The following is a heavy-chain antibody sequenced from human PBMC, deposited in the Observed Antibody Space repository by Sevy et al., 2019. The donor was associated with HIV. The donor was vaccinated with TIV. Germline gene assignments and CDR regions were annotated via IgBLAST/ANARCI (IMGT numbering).Heavy chain of an antibody. Sequence: GGSLRLSCAASGFTFSSYGMHWVRQAPGKGLEWVAFIRYDGSNKYYADSVKGRFTISRDNSKNTLYLQMNSLRAEDTVVYYCAKDPTPNYYGSGSYCAGYYYYYGMDVWGQGTTVTVSS. CDR3: AKDPTPNYYGSGSYCAGYYYYYGMDV. D-gene: IGHD3-10*01. CDR2: IRYDGSNK. J-gene: IGHJ6*02. CDR1: GFTFSSYG. V-gene: IGHV3-30*02.